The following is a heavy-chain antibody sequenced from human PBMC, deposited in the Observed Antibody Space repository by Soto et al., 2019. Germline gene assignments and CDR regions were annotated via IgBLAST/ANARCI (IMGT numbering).Heavy chain of an antibody. Sequence: VKVSCKASGGTFSSYAISWVRQAPVQGLGWMGGIIPIFGTANYAQKFQGRVTITADESTSTAYMELSSLRSEDTAVYYCARNPLLLRYFDWLFSGSWFDPWGQGTLVTVSS. D-gene: IGHD3-9*01. J-gene: IGHJ5*02. V-gene: IGHV1-69*13. CDR2: IIPIFGTA. CDR1: GGTFSSYA. CDR3: ARNPLLLRYFDWLFSGSWFDP.